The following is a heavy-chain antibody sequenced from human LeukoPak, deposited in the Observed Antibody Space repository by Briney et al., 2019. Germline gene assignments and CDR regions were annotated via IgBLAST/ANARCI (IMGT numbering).Heavy chain of an antibody. Sequence: GGSLRLSCAASGFPFSSYSMTWVRQAPGKGLEWVANIKPDGTTKFYVDSVKGRFTISRDNALNSLYLQMSSLRAEDTAIYYCARSIPYGTTWYGRSDYWGQGTLVTVSS. CDR1: GFPFSSYS. V-gene: IGHV3-7*03. D-gene: IGHD6-13*01. CDR3: ARSIPYGTTWYGRSDY. J-gene: IGHJ4*02. CDR2: IKPDGTTK.